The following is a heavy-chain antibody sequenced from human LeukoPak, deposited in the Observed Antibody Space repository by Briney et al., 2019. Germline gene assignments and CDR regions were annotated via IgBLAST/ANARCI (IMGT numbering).Heavy chain of an antibody. J-gene: IGHJ5*02. D-gene: IGHD5-12*01. CDR3: ARSGSAKGWSDP. CDR1: GFTFSTYA. Sequence: GGSLRLSCAASGFTFSTYAMRWVRQAPGKGLEWVAVISYDGSSKYYADSVKGRFTISRDNSKNTLYLQMNSLRAEDTAVYYCARSGSAKGWSDPWGQGTLVTVSS. V-gene: IGHV3-30*04. CDR2: ISYDGSSK.